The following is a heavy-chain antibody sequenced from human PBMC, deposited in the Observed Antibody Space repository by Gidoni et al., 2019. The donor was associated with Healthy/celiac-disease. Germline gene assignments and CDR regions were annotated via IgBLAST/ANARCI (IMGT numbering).Heavy chain of an antibody. J-gene: IGHJ4*02. V-gene: IGHV4-59*08. Sequence: QVQLQESGPGLVTPSENLALTCTVAGGSISSYYWSWIRQPPWQGLEWIGYIYYSGSPNYRPSLKSRVTISVATSKNPFSLNLREGNAAATAVYYCARYLGGGYFDYWGQGT. CDR1: GGSISSYY. D-gene: IGHD3-16*01. CDR3: ARYLGGGYFDY. CDR2: IYYSGSP.